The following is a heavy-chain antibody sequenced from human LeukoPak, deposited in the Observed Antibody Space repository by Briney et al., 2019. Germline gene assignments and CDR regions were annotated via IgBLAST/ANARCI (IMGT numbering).Heavy chain of an antibody. CDR3: ARDARFGY. CDR1: GFIVSGNY. CDR2: IYAGGST. J-gene: IGHJ4*02. Sequence: GGSLRLSCAASGFIVSGNYMSWVRQAPGKGLEWVSVIYAGGSTYYADSVKGRFSISRDNPKNTLYLQMNNLRAEDTAVYYCARDARFGYWGQGTLVTVSS. V-gene: IGHV3-66*01.